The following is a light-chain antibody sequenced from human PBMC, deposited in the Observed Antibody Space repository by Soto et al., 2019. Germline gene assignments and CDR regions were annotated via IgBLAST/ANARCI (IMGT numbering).Light chain of an antibody. J-gene: IGLJ3*02. V-gene: IGLV1-40*01. CDR2: GNS. CDR3: QSSDSSLSGSV. Sequence: QSVLTQPPSVSGAPGQRVTISCTGSSSNIGAGYHVHWYQQLPGTAPKLLIYGNSNRPSGVPDRFSASKSGTSASLAITGLQAEDEADYYCQSSDSSLSGSVFGGGTKLTVL. CDR1: SSNIGAGYH.